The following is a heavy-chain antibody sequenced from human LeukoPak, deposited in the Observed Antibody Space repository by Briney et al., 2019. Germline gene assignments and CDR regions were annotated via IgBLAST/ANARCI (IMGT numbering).Heavy chain of an antibody. D-gene: IGHD3-10*01. CDR1: GYTFTRHY. CDR3: ARGAWFGELLTPIDY. J-gene: IGHJ4*02. Sequence: ASVKVSCKASGYTFTRHYMHWVRQAPGQGLEWMGIINPSSGSTSYAQKFQGRVTMTRDTSTSTVYIELSSLRSEDTAVYYCARGAWFGELLTPIDYWGQGSLVTVSS. CDR2: INPSSGST. V-gene: IGHV1-46*01.